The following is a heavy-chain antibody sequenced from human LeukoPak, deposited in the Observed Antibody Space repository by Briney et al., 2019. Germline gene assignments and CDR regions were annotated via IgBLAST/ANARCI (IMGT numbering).Heavy chain of an antibody. CDR1: GYIFPSYG. J-gene: IGHJ4*02. CDR2: ISAHAGNT. Sequence: ASVTVSCKASGYIFPSYGISWVRQAPGQGLEWVGWISAHAGNTNYAQKVQGRVTMTMDTFSSTAYMELRSLRSDDTAVYYCAREGTSGYDQQDYWGQGTLVTASS. CDR3: AREGTSGYDQQDY. V-gene: IGHV1-18*01. D-gene: IGHD5-12*01.